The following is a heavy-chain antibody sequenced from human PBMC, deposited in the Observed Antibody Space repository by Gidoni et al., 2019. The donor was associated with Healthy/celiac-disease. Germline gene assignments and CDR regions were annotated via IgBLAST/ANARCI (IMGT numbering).Heavy chain of an antibody. CDR1: GGSISSSSYY. CDR3: ARHYGDSVIDAFDI. D-gene: IGHD4-17*01. Sequence: QLQLQESGPGLVKPSETLSLTCTVSGGSISSSSYYWGWIRQPPGKGLEWIGSIYYSGSTYYNPSLKSRVTISVDTSKNQFSLKLSSVTAADTAVYYCARHYGDSVIDAFDIWGQGTMVTVSS. V-gene: IGHV4-39*01. J-gene: IGHJ3*02. CDR2: IYYSGST.